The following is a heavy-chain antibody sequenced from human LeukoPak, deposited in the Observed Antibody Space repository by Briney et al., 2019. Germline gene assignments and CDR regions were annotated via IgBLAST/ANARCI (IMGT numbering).Heavy chain of an antibody. V-gene: IGHV1-69*13. CDR2: IIPIFGTA. CDR1: GGTFSSYA. Sequence: SVKVSCKASGGTFSSYAISWVRQAPGQGLEWMGGIIPIFGTANYAQKFQGRVTITADESTSTAYMELSSLRSEDTAVYYCASSYGSGSYYLFRWLLDYWGQGTLVTVSS. D-gene: IGHD3-10*01. CDR3: ASSYGSGSYYLFRWLLDY. J-gene: IGHJ4*02.